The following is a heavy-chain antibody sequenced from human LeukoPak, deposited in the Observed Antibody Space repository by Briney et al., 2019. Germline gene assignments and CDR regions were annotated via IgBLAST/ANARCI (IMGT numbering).Heavy chain of an antibody. CDR2: IKSKTDGGTS. D-gene: IGHD2-2*01. Sequence: WGSLRFSSSGSVFTFSTAHRIRVRQAPGKGLEWIGLIKSKTDGGTSDYGAPVKDRFTISRDDSKNTLYPQMKSLKTEETAVSCSTKLLCISLWYPLRICPRGQGTLVTVSS. V-gene: IGHV3-15*01. CDR3: TKLLCISLWYPLRICP. J-gene: IGHJ5*02. CDR1: VFTFSTAH.